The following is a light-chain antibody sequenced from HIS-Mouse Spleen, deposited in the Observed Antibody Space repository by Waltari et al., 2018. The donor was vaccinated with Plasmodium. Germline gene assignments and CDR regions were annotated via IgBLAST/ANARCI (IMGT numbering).Light chain of an antibody. CDR1: QSVSSN. V-gene: IGKV3-15*01. Sequence: EIVMTQSPATLPVSPGERPPLSCRASQSVSSNLAWYQQKPGQAPRILIYGASTRATGIPARFSGSGSGTEFTLTISSLQSEDFAVYYCQQYNNWSFTFGPGTKVDIK. CDR3: QQYNNWSFT. J-gene: IGKJ3*01. CDR2: GAS.